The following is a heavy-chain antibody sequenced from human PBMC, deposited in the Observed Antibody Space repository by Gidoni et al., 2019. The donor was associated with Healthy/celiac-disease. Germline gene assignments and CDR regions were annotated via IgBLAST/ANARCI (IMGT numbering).Heavy chain of an antibody. V-gene: IGHV4-31*03. CDR1: GGSISSGGSY. Sequence: QVQLQESGPGLEKPSQTLSLTCTVSGGSISSGGSYWSWIRQHPGKGLEWIGYIYSSGSTYYNPSLKSRVTISVDTSKNQFSLKLSSVTAADTAVYYCARERLRYYDSSGYRYYFDYWGQGTLVTVSS. D-gene: IGHD3-22*01. CDR3: ARERLRYYDSSGYRYYFDY. J-gene: IGHJ4*02. CDR2: IYSSGST.